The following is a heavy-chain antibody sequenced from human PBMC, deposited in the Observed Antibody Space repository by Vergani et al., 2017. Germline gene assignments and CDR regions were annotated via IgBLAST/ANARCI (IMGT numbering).Heavy chain of an antibody. V-gene: IGHV3-9*01. Sequence: EVQLVESGGGLVQPGRSLRLSCAASGFTFDDYAMHWVRQAPGKGLEWVSGISWNSGSIGYADSVKGRFTISRDNAKNSLYLQMNSLRAEDTALYYCAHRQYSGTNYGMDVWGQGP. CDR1: GFTFDDYA. CDR3: AHRQYSGTNYGMDV. CDR2: ISWNSGSI. J-gene: IGHJ6*02. D-gene: IGHD1-26*01.